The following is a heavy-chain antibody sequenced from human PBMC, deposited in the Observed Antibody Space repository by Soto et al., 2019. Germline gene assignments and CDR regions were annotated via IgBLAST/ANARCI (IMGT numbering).Heavy chain of an antibody. CDR3: ARDVWGSYYYGMDV. CDR2: IWYDGSNK. CDR1: GFTSSFYA. V-gene: IGHV3-33*01. Sequence: RGSLVLRWVPSGFTSSFYAMDWVRQAPGKGLEWVAVIWYDGSNKYYADSVKGRFTISRDNSKNTLYLQMNSLRAEDTAVYYCARDVWGSYYYGMDVWGQGTTVTVSS. D-gene: IGHD3-16*01. J-gene: IGHJ6*02.